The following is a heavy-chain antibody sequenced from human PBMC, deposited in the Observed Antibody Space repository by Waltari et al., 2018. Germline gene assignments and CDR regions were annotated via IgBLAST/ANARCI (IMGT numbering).Heavy chain of an antibody. V-gene: IGHV3-21*01. CDR3: AREYYYDGSTYDQ. CDR2: ITRDGFSI. CDR1: GFLFSSYN. Sequence: VQLVESGGGLVKSGGSLRLSCEASGFLFSSYNMNWVRQAPGKGLELVSSITRDGFSIYYADSVKGRFTVSRDNAKNSLYVQMNNLGAEDTAVYYCAREYYYDGSTYDQWGQGTLVTVSS. J-gene: IGHJ4*02. D-gene: IGHD3-22*01.